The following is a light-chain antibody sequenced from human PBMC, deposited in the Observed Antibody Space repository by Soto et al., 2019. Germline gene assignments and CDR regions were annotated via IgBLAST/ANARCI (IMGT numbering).Light chain of an antibody. Sequence: IQMTQSPSSLSASVVERVAITCRASQNIGRFLNWHQQKPGKAPNVLINVASTLRSGVPSRFSGSGSGTDFNLTINSLQPEDFATYFCQQSFTTPLTFGGGTKVDIK. V-gene: IGKV1-39*01. J-gene: IGKJ4*01. CDR3: QQSFTTPLT. CDR1: QNIGRF. CDR2: VAS.